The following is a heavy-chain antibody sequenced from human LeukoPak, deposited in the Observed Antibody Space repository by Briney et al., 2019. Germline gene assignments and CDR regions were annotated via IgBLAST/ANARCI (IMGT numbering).Heavy chain of an antibody. J-gene: IGHJ4*02. CDR2: IYPGDSDT. V-gene: IGHV5-51*01. Sequence: GESLKISCKGSVYSFTSYWIGWVRQMPGKGLEWMGIIYPGDSDTRYSPSFQGQVTISADKSISTAYLQWSSLKASDAAMYYCARSLNYYDSSGYHDYWGQGTLVTVSS. CDR1: VYSFTSYW. D-gene: IGHD3-22*01. CDR3: ARSLNYYDSSGYHDY.